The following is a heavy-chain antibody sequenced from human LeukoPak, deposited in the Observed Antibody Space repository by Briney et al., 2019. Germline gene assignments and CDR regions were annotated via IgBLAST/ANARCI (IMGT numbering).Heavy chain of an antibody. V-gene: IGHV1-18*01. D-gene: IGHD3-9*01. CDR3: ARYDDYDILTVAPGYYMDV. CDR2: ISAYNGNT. CDR1: GYTFTSYG. J-gene: IGHJ6*03. Sequence: ASVKVSCKASGYTFTSYGLSWVRRAPGLGLEWMGWISAYNGNTNYAQKLQGRVTMTTDTSTSTAYMELRSLRSDDTAVYYCARYDDYDILTVAPGYYMDVWGKGTTVTVSS.